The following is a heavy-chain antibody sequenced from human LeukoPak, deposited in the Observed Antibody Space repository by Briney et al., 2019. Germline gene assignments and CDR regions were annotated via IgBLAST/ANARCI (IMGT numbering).Heavy chain of an antibody. D-gene: IGHD3-22*01. Sequence: PSQTLSLTCTVSGGSISSGGYYWSWIRQHPGKGLEWIGYIYYSGSTYYNPSLKSRVTISVDTSKNQFSLKLSSVTAADTAVYYCGRDSVSSVYYDYWGKETLVTVSS. CDR3: GRDSVSSVYYDY. CDR2: IYYSGST. CDR1: GGSISSGGYY. V-gene: IGHV4-31*03. J-gene: IGHJ4*02.